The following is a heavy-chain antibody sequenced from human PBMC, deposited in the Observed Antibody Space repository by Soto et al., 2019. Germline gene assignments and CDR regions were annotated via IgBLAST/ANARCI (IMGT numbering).Heavy chain of an antibody. CDR1: GSTFSRYE. J-gene: IGHJ5*02. V-gene: IGHV3-48*03. D-gene: IGHD3-3*01. Sequence: GSLSLSCAASGSTFSRYEMHWVRQAPGKGLEWVSYISGSSSMIYYADSVKGRFTISRDNAKNSLYLQMTSLSVDDTAVYYCEIDFWSEYSWGQGTLVTVSS. CDR3: EIDFWSEYS. CDR2: ISGSSSMI.